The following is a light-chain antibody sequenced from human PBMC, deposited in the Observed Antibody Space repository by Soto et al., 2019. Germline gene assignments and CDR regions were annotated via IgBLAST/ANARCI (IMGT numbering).Light chain of an antibody. J-gene: IGLJ2*01. CDR2: DVS. V-gene: IGLV2-14*01. Sequence: SALTQPASVSGSPGQSITISCTGTSSDVGGYNYVSWYQQHPGKAPKLMIYDVSNRPSGVSNRFSGSKSGNTASLTISGLQAEDEADYYCSSYTSSSTVVFGGGTKLTV. CDR1: SSDVGGYNY. CDR3: SSYTSSSTVV.